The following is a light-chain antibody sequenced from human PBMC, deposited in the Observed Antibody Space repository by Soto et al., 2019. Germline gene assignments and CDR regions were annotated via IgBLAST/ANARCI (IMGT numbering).Light chain of an antibody. CDR2: FAA. CDR3: LQTDSVPYS. J-gene: IGKJ2*01. Sequence: DIQMTQSPSSLSASVGDRVTLTCRASQSISSYLNWYQLKPGRPPKLLIYFAASLQAGVPSRFSGAGSETDSTITITDLQPEDFTSYFCLQTDSVPYSFGQGT. CDR1: QSISSY. V-gene: IGKV1-39*01.